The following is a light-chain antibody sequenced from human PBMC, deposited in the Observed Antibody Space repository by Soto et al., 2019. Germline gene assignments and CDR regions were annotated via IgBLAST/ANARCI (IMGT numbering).Light chain of an antibody. V-gene: IGLV2-14*01. CDR2: EVT. CDR3: ASLTTTTFV. J-gene: IGLJ1*01. Sequence: QSALTQPASVSGSPGQSITISCTGTSSDVGAYNLVSWYQHLPDKAPKLIISEVTNRPSGVSDRFSGSKSGNTASLTISGLQAEDEADYYCASLTTTTFVFGSGTKLTVL. CDR1: SSDVGAYNL.